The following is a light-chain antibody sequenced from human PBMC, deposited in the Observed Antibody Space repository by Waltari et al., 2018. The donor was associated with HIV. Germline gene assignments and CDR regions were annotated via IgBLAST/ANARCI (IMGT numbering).Light chain of an antibody. CDR2: GVN. J-gene: IGLJ3*02. CDR1: SLDIGLYDF. CDR3: TSHTLTHILL. V-gene: IGLV2-14*01. Sequence: QSALTQPASMSGSPGQSITISCTASSLDIGLYDFISWYKHLPNTAPQLIIYGVNRRPLGVSSRFSASKSADMVSLTISGLQPEDEADYYCTSHTLTHILLFGGGTRLTVL.